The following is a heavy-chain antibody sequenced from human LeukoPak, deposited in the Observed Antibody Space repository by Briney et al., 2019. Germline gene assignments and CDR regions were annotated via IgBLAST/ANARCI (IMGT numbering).Heavy chain of an antibody. V-gene: IGHV1-18*01. D-gene: IGHD5-24*01. CDR3: ARRMAMYNWFDP. CDR1: GYTFTSYG. Sequence: ASVKVSCTASGYTFTSYGISWVRQAPGQGLEWMGWISAYNGNTNYAQKLQGRVTMTTDTSTSTAYMELRSLRSDDTAVYYCARRMAMYNWFDPWGQGTLVTVSS. CDR2: ISAYNGNT. J-gene: IGHJ5*02.